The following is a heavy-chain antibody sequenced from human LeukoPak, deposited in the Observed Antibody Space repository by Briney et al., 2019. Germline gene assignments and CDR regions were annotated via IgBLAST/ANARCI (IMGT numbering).Heavy chain of an antibody. CDR3: ARGCSSTSCYKF. V-gene: IGHV4-59*01. CDR2: IYYSGST. Sequence: NPAETLSLSCTASGFSISSYYWSWIRQPPGKGLEWVGYIYYSGSTNYNPSLKSRVTISVDTSKDQFSLKLSSVTAADTAVYCCARGCSSTSCYKFWGQGTRVTVSS. D-gene: IGHD2-2*02. J-gene: IGHJ4*02. CDR1: GFSISSYY.